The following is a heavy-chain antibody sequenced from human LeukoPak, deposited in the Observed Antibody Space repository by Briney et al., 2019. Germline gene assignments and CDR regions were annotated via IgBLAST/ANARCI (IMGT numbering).Heavy chain of an antibody. CDR1: GFTFSSFA. D-gene: IGHD2-2*03. CDR3: AKRTSGFCSSTSCYGHDF. J-gene: IGHJ4*02. Sequence: GGSLRLSCATSGFTFSSFAMTWVGQAPGKGLEWVSAISGSGGSTYYADSVEGRFTISRDNSKNTLYLQMSSLRAEDTAVYYCAKRTSGFCSSTSCYGHDFWGQGTLVTVSS. CDR2: ISGSGGST. V-gene: IGHV3-23*01.